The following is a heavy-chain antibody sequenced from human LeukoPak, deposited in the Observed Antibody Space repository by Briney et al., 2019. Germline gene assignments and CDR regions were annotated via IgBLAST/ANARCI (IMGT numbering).Heavy chain of an antibody. CDR3: ARGDSSSWDSAFDY. J-gene: IGHJ4*02. Sequence: PSETQSLTCTVSGGSISSYYWSWIRQPPGKGLEWIGYIYYSGSTNYNPSLKSRVTMSVDTSKNQFSLKLSSVTAADTAVYYCARGDSSSWDSAFDYWGQGTLVTVSS. CDR2: IYYSGST. CDR1: GGSISSYY. V-gene: IGHV4-59*12. D-gene: IGHD6-13*01.